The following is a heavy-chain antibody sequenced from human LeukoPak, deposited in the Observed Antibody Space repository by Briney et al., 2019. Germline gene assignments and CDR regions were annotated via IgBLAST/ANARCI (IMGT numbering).Heavy chain of an antibody. Sequence: PSQTLSLTCTVSGGSISSGGYYWSWIRQHPGKGLEWIGYIYYSGSTYYNPSLKSRVTISVDTSKNQFSLKLSSVTAADTAVYYCAKRGVDDFWSGYHDAFDIWGQGTMVTVSS. D-gene: IGHD3-3*01. J-gene: IGHJ3*02. V-gene: IGHV4-31*03. CDR2: IYYSGST. CDR1: GGSISSGGYY. CDR3: AKRGVDDFWSGYHDAFDI.